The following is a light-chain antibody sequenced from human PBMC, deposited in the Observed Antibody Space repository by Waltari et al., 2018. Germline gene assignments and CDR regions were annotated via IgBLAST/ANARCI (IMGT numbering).Light chain of an antibody. Sequence: QSALTQPASVSGSPGQSITISCTGTSSDFGHYNLVSWYQQHPGKAPKLMIYEVNKRSSGMSNRFSGFRAGNTASLTISGLQAEDEADYYCCSYAGSIPVVFGGGTKLTVL. CDR2: EVN. V-gene: IGLV2-23*02. CDR3: CSYAGSIPVV. CDR1: SSDFGHYNL. J-gene: IGLJ3*02.